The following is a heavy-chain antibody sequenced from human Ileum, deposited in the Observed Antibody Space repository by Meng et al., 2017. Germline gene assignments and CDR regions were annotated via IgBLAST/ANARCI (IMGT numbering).Heavy chain of an antibody. Sequence: VQLVQPGAEVKKPGSSVKVSCKASGGTFSSYTISWVRQAPGQGLEWMGRIIPILGIATYAQKFQGRVTITADKSTSTAYMELSSLRSEDTAVYYCARSSLGWPFLPFDYWGQGTLVTVSS. V-gene: IGHV1-69*02. CDR1: GGTFSSYT. D-gene: IGHD3-3*01. CDR3: ARSSLGWPFLPFDY. CDR2: IIPILGIA. J-gene: IGHJ4*02.